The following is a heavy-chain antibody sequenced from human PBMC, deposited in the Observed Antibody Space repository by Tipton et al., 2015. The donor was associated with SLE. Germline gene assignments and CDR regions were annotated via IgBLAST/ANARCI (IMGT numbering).Heavy chain of an antibody. J-gene: IGHJ6*02. CDR3: AREYYDFWSGPGYYYYYGMDV. CDR1: GFTFSSYG. V-gene: IGHV3-33*01. D-gene: IGHD3-3*01. Sequence: SGFTFSSYGMHWVRQAPGKGLEWVAVIWYDGSYKYYADSVKGRFTISRDNAKNSLYLQVNSLRAEDTAVYYCAREYYDFWSGPGYYYYYGMDVWGQGTTVTVSS. CDR2: IWYDGSYK.